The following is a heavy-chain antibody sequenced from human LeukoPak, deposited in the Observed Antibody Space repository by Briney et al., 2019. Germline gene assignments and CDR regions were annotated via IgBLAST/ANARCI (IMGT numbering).Heavy chain of an antibody. CDR3: ARVARQRYYYYGMDV. CDR1: GGSFSGYC. Sequence: NSSETLSLTCAVYGGSFSGYCWSWIRQPPGKGLEWIGEINHSGSTNYNPSLKSRVTISVDTSKNQFSLKLSSVTAADTAVYYCARVARQRYYYYGMDVWGQGTTVTVSS. J-gene: IGHJ6*02. D-gene: IGHD6-25*01. V-gene: IGHV4-34*01. CDR2: INHSGST.